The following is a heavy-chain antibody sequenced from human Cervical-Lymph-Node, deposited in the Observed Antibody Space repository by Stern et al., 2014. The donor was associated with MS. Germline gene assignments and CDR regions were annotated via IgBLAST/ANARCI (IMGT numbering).Heavy chain of an antibody. CDR1: GYTFIDYY. J-gene: IGHJ6*02. CDR3: ARAYGNYNSYYYGMDV. D-gene: IGHD4-11*01. V-gene: IGHV1-2*06. Sequence: VQLVESGAEVRKPGASVKVSCKTSGYTFIDYYMHWVRQAPGQGLEWMGRINPKAGCTNYSQEFRGRVTITTDTSISTAYMELSRLTFDDTAVYFCARAYGNYNSYYYGMDVWGQGTTVTVSS. CDR2: INPKAGCT.